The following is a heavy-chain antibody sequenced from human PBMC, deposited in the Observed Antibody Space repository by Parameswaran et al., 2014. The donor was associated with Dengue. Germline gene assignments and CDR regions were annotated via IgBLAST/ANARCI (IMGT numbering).Heavy chain of an antibody. Sequence: RWIRQPPGKGLEWVGRIKSKTDGGTTDYAAPVKGRFTISRDDSKNTLYLQMNSLKTEDTAVYYCTTGYSSSSFYYYYGMDVWGQGTTVTVSS. D-gene: IGHD6-6*01. J-gene: IGHJ6*02. V-gene: IGHV3-15*01. CDR3: TTGYSSSSFYYYYGMDV. CDR2: IKSKTDGGTT.